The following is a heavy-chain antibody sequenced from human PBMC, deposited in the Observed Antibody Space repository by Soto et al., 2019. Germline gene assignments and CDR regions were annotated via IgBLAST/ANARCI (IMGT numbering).Heavy chain of an antibody. J-gene: IGHJ4*02. CDR3: ARSLFIASTDTEPFDS. D-gene: IGHD6-13*01. CDR2: ISGGGNDR. Sequence: GGSLRLSCAAPGFTFSSYAMSWVRQAPGKGLEWVSAISGGGNDRFYADSVRGRFTISRDNSRNTLYLHMNSLRAEDTAVHYCARSLFIASTDTEPFDSWGQGTLVTVSS. V-gene: IGHV3-23*01. CDR1: GFTFSSYA.